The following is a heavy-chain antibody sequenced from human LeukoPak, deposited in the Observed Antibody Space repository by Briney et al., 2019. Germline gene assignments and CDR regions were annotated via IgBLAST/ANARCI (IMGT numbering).Heavy chain of an antibody. J-gene: IGHJ4*02. V-gene: IGHV3-73*01. CDR2: ISSKANSCAT. CDR3: TRLDTAMVTG. D-gene: IGHD5-18*01. CDR1: GFTLSGSA. Sequence: GGSLRLSCAASGFTLSGSAMHWVRQASGEGLEWVGRISSKANSCATAYAASVKGRFTISRDDSKNTAYLQMNSLKTEDTAVYYCTRLDTAMVTGWGQGTLVTVSS.